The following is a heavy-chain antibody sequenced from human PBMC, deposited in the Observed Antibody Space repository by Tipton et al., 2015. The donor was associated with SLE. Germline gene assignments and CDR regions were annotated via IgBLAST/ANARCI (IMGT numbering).Heavy chain of an antibody. CDR2: INHSGIT. CDR3: ADFWSGLGAFDI. Sequence: TLSLTCAVYGGSFSAHYWNWIRQPPGKGLEWIGEINHSGITNYNPSLKGRVTISVDTSKNQFSLKLNSVTAADTAVYYCADFWSGLGAFDIWGQGTMVTVSS. CDR1: GGSFSAHY. D-gene: IGHD3-3*01. J-gene: IGHJ3*02. V-gene: IGHV4-34*01.